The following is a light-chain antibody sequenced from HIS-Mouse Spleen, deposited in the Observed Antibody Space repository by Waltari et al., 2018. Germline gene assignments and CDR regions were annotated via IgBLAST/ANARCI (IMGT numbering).Light chain of an antibody. CDR2: KAS. J-gene: IGKJ3*01. Sequence: DIQMTQSPSTLSASVAHRVTITCRASQSISSWLAWYQQKPGKAPKLLIYKASSLESGVPSRFSGSGSGTEFTLTISSLQPDDFATYYCQQYNSYLTFGPGTKVDIK. V-gene: IGKV1-5*03. CDR3: QQYNSYLT. CDR1: QSISSW.